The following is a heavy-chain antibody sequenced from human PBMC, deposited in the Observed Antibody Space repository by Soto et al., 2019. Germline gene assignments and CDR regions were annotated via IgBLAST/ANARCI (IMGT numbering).Heavy chain of an antibody. V-gene: IGHV3-23*01. CDR2: ISGSTGST. Sequence: EVQVLESGGGSVQPGGSLRLSCAASGFTFSNFAMSWVRHVPGKGLGGVSEISGSTGSTYYADSVKGRFIISRDNSKNTLHLQMNSLRAEDTAVYYCAKDTSSSPYYMDVWGKGTTVTVSS. D-gene: IGHD2-2*01. J-gene: IGHJ6*03. CDR3: AKDTSSSPYYMDV. CDR1: GFTFSNFA.